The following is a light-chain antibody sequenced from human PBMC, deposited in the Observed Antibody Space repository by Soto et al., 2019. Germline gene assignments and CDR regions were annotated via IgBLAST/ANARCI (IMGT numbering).Light chain of an antibody. V-gene: IGLV2-8*01. J-gene: IGLJ3*02. Sequence: QSALTQPPSASGSPGQSVTISCTGTSSDVGGYNYVSWYQQHPNKAPKFMIYEVSKRPSGVPDRFSGSKSGNTASLTVSGLQAEDEADYYCSSYAGSNKLVFGGGTKLTVL. CDR3: SSYAGSNKLV. CDR2: EVS. CDR1: SSDVGGYNY.